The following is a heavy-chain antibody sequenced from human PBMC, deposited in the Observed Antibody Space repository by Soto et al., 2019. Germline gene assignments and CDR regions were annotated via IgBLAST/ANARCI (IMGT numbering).Heavy chain of an antibody. CDR3: ARGYSSNWFRVDY. D-gene: IGHD6-13*01. Sequence: QVQLQESGPGLVKPSDTLSLTCDVSGYSISSSNWWGWIRQPPGKGLEWIGYIYYSGTTDYNPSLRSRLTISVDTSKNQFSLNLNSVTAADTAVYYCARGYSSNWFRVDYWGQGILVTVSS. J-gene: IGHJ4*02. V-gene: IGHV4-28*03. CDR2: IYYSGTT. CDR1: GYSISSSNW.